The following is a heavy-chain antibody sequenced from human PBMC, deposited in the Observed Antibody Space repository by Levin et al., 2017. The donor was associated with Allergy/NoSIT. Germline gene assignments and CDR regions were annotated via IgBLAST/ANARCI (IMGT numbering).Heavy chain of an antibody. CDR1: GDSITRGDNY. D-gene: IGHD3-10*01. J-gene: IGHJ6*02. Sequence: SQTLSLTCTVSGDSITRGDNYWSWIRQYPGKGLEWIGFISYSGHAHYNPSLKSRLSMSLDTSKNQFSLSLASVTVADTAVYYCARDECAWFGECYGMDDWGQGTTVIVSS. CDR2: ISYSGHA. V-gene: IGHV4-31*03. CDR3: ARDECAWFGECYGMDD.